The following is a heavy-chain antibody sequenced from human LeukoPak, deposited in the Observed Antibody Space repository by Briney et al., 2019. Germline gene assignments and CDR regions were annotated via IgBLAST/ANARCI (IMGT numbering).Heavy chain of an antibody. D-gene: IGHD4-17*01. V-gene: IGHV3-64*01. CDR1: GFIFSSYA. CDR3: ANSAIYGDLRSLDY. Sequence: PGGSLRLSCAASGFIFSSYAMHWVRQAPGKGLEYVSVISSNGGSIYYANSVKGRFTISRDNSKNTLYLQMNSLRAEDTAVYYCANSAIYGDLRSLDYWGQGTLVTVSS. CDR2: ISSNGGSI. J-gene: IGHJ4*02.